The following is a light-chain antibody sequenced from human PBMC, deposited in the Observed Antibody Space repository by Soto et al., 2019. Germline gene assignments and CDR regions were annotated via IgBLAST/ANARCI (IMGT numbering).Light chain of an antibody. V-gene: IGKV3-15*01. CDR3: QQYRAWT. J-gene: IGKJ1*01. CDR2: GAS. CDR1: QSVSSN. Sequence: EIVMTQSPATLSVSPGERATLSCRASQSVSSNLAWYQQKPGQAPRLLIYGASTRATGIPARFSGSGSGTEFTLTISSLQSEDFAVYYCQQYRAWTFGQGTKGEIK.